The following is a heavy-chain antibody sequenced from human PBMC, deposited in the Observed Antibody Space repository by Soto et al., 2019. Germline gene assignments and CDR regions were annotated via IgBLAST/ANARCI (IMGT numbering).Heavy chain of an antibody. CDR1: GFTFSSYA. CDR2: ISGSGGST. CDR3: AKDIRGYSGWTSHAFDI. Sequence: VQLLESGGGLVQPGGSLRLSCAASGFTFSSYAMSWVRQAPGKVLEWVSAISGSGGSTYYADSVKGRFTISRDNSQNTLYLQMNSLRAEDTAVYYCAKDIRGYSGWTSHAFDIWGQGTMVTVSS. V-gene: IGHV3-23*01. D-gene: IGHD5-12*01. J-gene: IGHJ3*02.